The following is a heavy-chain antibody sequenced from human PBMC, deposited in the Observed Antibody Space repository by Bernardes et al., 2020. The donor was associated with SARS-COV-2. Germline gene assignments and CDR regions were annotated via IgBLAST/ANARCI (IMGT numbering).Heavy chain of an antibody. CDR1: GFIFSNYA. CDR2: ISGSGSST. Sequence: GGSLRLSCAASGFIFSNYAMSWVRQAPGKGLEWVSAISGSGSSTYYVDSVKGRFTISRDNSKNTLYLLLNSLRAEDTALYYCAKDRIAVADEIEYWGQGTLVSVSS. V-gene: IGHV3-23*01. J-gene: IGHJ4*02. D-gene: IGHD6-19*01. CDR3: AKDRIAVADEIEY.